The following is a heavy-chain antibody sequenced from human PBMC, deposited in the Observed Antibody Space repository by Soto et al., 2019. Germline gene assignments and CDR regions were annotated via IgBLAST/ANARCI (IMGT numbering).Heavy chain of an antibody. V-gene: IGHV3-21*01. CDR1: GFTLSRHT. CDR3: VRDYYDTSGYPNTFDM. CDR2: IGSRTSDI. Sequence: PGGSLRLSCAASGFTLSRHTMNWVRQAPGKGLEWVSFIGSRTSDIYYADSVKGRFTISRDNAKNSLYLDLTRLRAEDTAVYFCVRDYYDTSGYPNTFDMWGQGTVVTVS. D-gene: IGHD3-22*01. J-gene: IGHJ3*02.